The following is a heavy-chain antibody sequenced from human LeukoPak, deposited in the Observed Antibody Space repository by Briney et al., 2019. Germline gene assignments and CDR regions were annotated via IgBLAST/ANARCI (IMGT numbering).Heavy chain of an antibody. J-gene: IGHJ4*02. CDR1: GFTFSSYA. V-gene: IGHV3-30-3*01. CDR2: ISYDGSNK. Sequence: GGSLRLSCAASGFTFSSYAMHWVRQAPGKGLEWVAVISYDGSNKYYADSVKGRFTISRDNSKNTLYLQMNSLRAEDTAVYYCVFRLVEVRGVVITWGSDYWGQGTLVTVSS. CDR3: VFRLVEVRGVVITWGSDY. D-gene: IGHD3-10*01.